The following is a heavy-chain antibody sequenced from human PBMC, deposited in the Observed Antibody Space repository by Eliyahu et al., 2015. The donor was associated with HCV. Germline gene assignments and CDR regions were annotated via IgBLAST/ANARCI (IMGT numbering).Heavy chain of an antibody. V-gene: IGHV3-11*01. Sequence: QLQLVESGGGLVKSGGSLRLSCAASGFTFSDYYMNWFRQAPGKGLEWVSYISSSGSTTYYADSMKGHFTISRDNAKNFLYLQMNSLRAEDTAVYFCARDGSDSSSYHWFFDLWGPGTLVTVSS. J-gene: IGHJ2*01. D-gene: IGHD6-13*01. CDR1: GFTFSDYY. CDR3: ARDGSDSSSYHWFFDL. CDR2: ISSSGSTT.